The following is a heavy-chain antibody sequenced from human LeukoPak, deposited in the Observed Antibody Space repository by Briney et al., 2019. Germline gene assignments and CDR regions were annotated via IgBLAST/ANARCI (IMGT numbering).Heavy chain of an antibody. D-gene: IGHD2-2*01. CDR1: GYPFTSHY. J-gene: IGHJ5*02. V-gene: IGHV1-46*01. CDR3: AGDPSYSASWDNWFDP. Sequence: GASVRVSCKASGYPFTSHYMHWVRQAPGQGLEWMGAINPSGGTTNYAQKFQGRVTMTRDTSTSTVYMEVSSLRSEDTAVYYCAGDPSYSASWDNWFDPWGQGTLVTVSS. CDR2: INPSGGTT.